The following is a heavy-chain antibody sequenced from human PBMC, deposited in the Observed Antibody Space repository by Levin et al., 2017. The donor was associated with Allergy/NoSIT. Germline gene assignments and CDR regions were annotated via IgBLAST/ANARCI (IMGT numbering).Heavy chain of an antibody. CDR3: ARSGQGYTFDY. CDR1: GGSISSYY. CDR2: IYYSGST. Sequence: GSLRLSCTVSGGSISSYYWSWIRQPPGKGLEWIGYIYYSGSTNYNPSLKSRVTISVDTSKNQFSLKLSSVTAADTAVYYCARSGQGYTFDYWGQGTLVTVSS. J-gene: IGHJ4*02. D-gene: IGHD6-13*01. V-gene: IGHV4-59*01.